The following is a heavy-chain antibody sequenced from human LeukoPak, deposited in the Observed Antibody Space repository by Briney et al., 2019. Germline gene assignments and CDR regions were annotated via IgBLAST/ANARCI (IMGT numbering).Heavy chain of an antibody. CDR3: TRCTVTAIQGYFDY. V-gene: IGHV3-49*03. CDR1: GFTFGDYA. D-gene: IGHD4-17*01. J-gene: IGHJ4*02. CDR2: IRSKAYGGTA. Sequence: GGSLRLSCTASGFTFGDYAMSWFRQAPGKGLEWVGFIRSKAYGGTAEYAASVKGRFTISRDDSKSIAYLQMNSLKTEDTAVYYCTRCTVTAIQGYFDYWGQGTLVTVSS.